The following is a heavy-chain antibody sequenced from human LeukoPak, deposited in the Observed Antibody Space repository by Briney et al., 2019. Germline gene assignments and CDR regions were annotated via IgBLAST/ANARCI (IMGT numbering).Heavy chain of an antibody. V-gene: IGHV4-30-4*01. CDR2: IYYSGST. J-gene: IGHJ4*02. Sequence: PSETLSLTCTVSGGSISSGDYYWSWIRQPPGKGLEWIGYIYYSGSTYYNPSLKSRVTISMDTSKNQFSLKLSSVTAADTAVYYCAIHYYGSGRYYYEGAYWGQGTLVTVSS. CDR1: GGSISSGDYY. D-gene: IGHD3-10*01. CDR3: AIHYYGSGRYYYEGAY.